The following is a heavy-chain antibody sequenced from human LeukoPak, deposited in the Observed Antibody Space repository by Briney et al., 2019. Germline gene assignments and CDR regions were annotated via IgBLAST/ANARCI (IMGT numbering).Heavy chain of an antibody. CDR1: GCSFTSYW. V-gene: IGHV5-10-1*01. Sequence: GEALKSSFKGSGCSFTSYWISWGRRMPGKGLEWMGRIDPSDSYTNYSPSFQGHVTISADKSISTAYLQWSSLKASDTAMYYCARGVPADDYWGQGTLVTVSS. J-gene: IGHJ4*02. CDR2: IDPSDSYT. D-gene: IGHD2-2*01. CDR3: ARGVPADDY.